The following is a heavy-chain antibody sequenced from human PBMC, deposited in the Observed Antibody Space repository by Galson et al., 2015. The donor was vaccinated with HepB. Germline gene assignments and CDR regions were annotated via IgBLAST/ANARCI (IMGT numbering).Heavy chain of an antibody. V-gene: IGHV3-21*01. CDR1: GFTFSSYS. CDR3: ARDSLGFGAFDI. J-gene: IGHJ4*02. CDR2: ISSSSSYL. Sequence: SLRLSCAAYGFTFSSYSMNWVRQAPGKGLEWVSSISSSSSYLNYADSVQGRFTISRDNAKNSLYLQMNSLRAEDTAVYYCARDSLGFGAFDIWGQGTLVTVSS. D-gene: IGHD3-3*01.